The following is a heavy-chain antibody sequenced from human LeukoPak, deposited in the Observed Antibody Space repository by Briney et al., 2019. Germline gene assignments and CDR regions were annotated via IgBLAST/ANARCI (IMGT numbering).Heavy chain of an antibody. Sequence: GGSLRLSCAASGFTFSSYAMSWVRQAPGKGLEWVSTISGSGASTYYADSVKGRFTISRDNSKNTLYLQMNSLRAEDTAVYYCAKQPGSVVDSSGSLSRHWGQGTLVTVPS. D-gene: IGHD3-22*01. V-gene: IGHV3-23*01. CDR2: ISGSGAST. CDR1: GFTFSSYA. CDR3: AKQPGSVVDSSGSLSRH. J-gene: IGHJ4*02.